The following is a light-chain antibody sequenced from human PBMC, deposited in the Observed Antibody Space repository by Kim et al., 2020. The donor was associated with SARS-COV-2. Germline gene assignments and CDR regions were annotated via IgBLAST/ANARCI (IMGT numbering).Light chain of an antibody. CDR3: SSYTTSGTYV. CDR1: SSDVGGYNY. Sequence: QSALTQPASVSESPGQSITISCTGTSSDVGGYNYVSWYQQPPGKVPKLIIFDVNKRPSGVSNRFSGSKSGDTASLTISGLQAEDEADYYCSSYTTSGTYVFGTGTRVTVL. CDR2: DVN. J-gene: IGLJ1*01. V-gene: IGLV2-14*01.